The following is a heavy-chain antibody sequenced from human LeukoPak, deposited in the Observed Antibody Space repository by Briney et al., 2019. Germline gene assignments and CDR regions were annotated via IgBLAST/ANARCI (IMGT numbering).Heavy chain of an antibody. CDR2: ISYSGST. V-gene: IGHV4-39*01. CDR1: GVSFSSIGYY. J-gene: IGHJ4*02. Sequence: ASETLSLTCTVSGVSFSSIGYYWGWIRQPPGKGLEWIGSISYSGSTYYNPSLKSRVTMSVDTSKNQFSLKLSSVTAADTAVYYCARRGYFDSSAYYNWGQGTLVTVSS. D-gene: IGHD3-22*01. CDR3: ARRGYFDSSAYYN.